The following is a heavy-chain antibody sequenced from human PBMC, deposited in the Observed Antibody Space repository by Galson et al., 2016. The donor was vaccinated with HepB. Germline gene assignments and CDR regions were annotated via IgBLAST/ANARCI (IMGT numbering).Heavy chain of an antibody. Sequence: SVKVSCKASGGTFSSNAINWVRQAPGQGLEWMGRITPIFGTAKYAQKFQGRVTITADESTTTAYMALSSLRSEDTAVYYCASGRYYYGSEYWGQGTLVTVSS. CDR2: ITPIFGTA. CDR1: GGTFSSNA. D-gene: IGHD3-10*01. J-gene: IGHJ4*02. CDR3: ASGRYYYGSEY. V-gene: IGHV1-69*13.